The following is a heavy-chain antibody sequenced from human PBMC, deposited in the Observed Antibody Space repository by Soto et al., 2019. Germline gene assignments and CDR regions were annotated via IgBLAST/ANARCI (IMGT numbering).Heavy chain of an antibody. CDR1: GLTIGGYA. CDR2: ISGSGGST. CDR3: AKGKSYYYSGMDV. V-gene: IGHV3-23*01. Sequence: WVSLRLCWAVSGLTIGGYAMSRVRQAQGKGLEWVSAISGSGGSTYYADSVKGRFTISRDNSKNTLYLQMTSLRAEDTAVYYWAKGKSYYYSGMDVWGKGTTVTVSS. J-gene: IGHJ6*04.